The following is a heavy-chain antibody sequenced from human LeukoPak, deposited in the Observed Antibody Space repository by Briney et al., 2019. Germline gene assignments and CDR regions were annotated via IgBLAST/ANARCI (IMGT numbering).Heavy chain of an antibody. Sequence: TSETLSLTCTVSGGSISSYYWSWIRQLPGKGLEWIGYIYYSGSTNYNPSLKSRVTISVDTSKNQFSLKLSSVTAADTAVYYCARSDASLRFLEWPYYYGMDVWGQGTTVTVSS. D-gene: IGHD3-3*01. J-gene: IGHJ6*02. CDR2: IYYSGST. V-gene: IGHV4-59*01. CDR1: GGSISSYY. CDR3: ARSDASLRFLEWPYYYGMDV.